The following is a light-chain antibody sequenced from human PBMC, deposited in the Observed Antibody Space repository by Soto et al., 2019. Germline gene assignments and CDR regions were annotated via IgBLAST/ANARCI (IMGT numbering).Light chain of an antibody. CDR1: QDISDF. J-gene: IGKJ5*01. CDR3: QQSSSAPLT. CDR2: AAS. V-gene: IGKV1-39*01. Sequence: DIQMTQSPSSLSASVGDSVTITCRASQDISDFLNWYEQKQGKAPELLIYAASNLATGVPSRFRGSGSGTDFTLTISNLHPEDYAIYYCQQSSSAPLTFGHGTRLDMK.